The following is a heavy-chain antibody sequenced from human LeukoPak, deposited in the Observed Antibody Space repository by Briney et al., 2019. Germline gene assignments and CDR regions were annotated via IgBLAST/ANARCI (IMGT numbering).Heavy chain of an antibody. J-gene: IGHJ4*02. CDR2: INPNSGGT. CDR3: ARRGYSYGYGMSL. D-gene: IGHD5-18*01. CDR1: GYTFTGYY. Sequence: ASVKVSCKASGYTFTGYYMHWVRQAPGQGLEWMGRINPNSGGTNYAQKFQGRVTMTRDTSISTAYMELSRLRSDDTAGYYCARRGYSYGYGMSLWGQGTLVTVSS. V-gene: IGHV1-2*06.